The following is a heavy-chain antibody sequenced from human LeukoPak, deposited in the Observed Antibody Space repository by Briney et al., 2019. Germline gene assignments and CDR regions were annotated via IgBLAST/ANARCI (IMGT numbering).Heavy chain of an antibody. CDR2: INHSGST. D-gene: IGHD3-10*01. Sequence: SETLSLTCAVYGGSSSGYYWSWIRQPPGKGLEWIGEINHSGSTNYNPSLKSRVTISVDTSKNQFSLKLSSVTAADTAVYYCARGLRRPLLTFYASGSYLDVWGPGTTVTVSS. CDR1: GGSSSGYY. J-gene: IGHJ6*02. CDR3: ARGLRRPLLTFYASGSYLDV. V-gene: IGHV4-34*01.